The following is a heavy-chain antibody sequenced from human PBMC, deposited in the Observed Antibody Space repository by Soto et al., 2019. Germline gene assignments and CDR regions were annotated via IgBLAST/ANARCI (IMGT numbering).Heavy chain of an antibody. J-gene: IGHJ3*02. CDR1: GFTFNDAW. CDR3: TTDPYFLEWLLKDANGFDI. D-gene: IGHD3-3*01. CDR2: MNSRTAGGTT. V-gene: IGHV3-15*01. Sequence: EVQLVESGGGLVKPGGSLRLSCAASGFTFNDAWMSWVRQAPGQGLEWVGRMNSRTAGGTTDYAAPVKGRFTISRDDSKNTLYLQMNSLKTEDTAVYYCTTDPYFLEWLLKDANGFDIWGQGTMVSVSS.